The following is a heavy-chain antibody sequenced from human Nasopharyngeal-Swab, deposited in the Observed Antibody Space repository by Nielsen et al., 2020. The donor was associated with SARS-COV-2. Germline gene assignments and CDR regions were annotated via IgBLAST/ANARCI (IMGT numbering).Heavy chain of an antibody. CDR3: ARAVAGYYYMDV. CDR1: GFTFSSYA. D-gene: IGHD6-19*01. Sequence: GGSLRLSCAASGFTFSSYAMHWVRQAPGKGLEWVAVISYDGSNKYYADYVKGRFTISRDNSKNTLYLQMNSLRAEDTAVYYCARAVAGYYYMDVWGKGTTVTVSS. J-gene: IGHJ6*03. V-gene: IGHV3-30-3*01. CDR2: ISYDGSNK.